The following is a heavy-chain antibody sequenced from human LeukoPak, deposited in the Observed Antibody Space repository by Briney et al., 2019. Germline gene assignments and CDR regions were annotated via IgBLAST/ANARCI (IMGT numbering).Heavy chain of an antibody. CDR1: GGTFSSYA. CDR3: AREGEDLVPAAIHAFDI. J-gene: IGHJ3*02. D-gene: IGHD2-2*02. CDR2: IIPIFGTA. V-gene: IGHV1-69*05. Sequence: VASVKVSCKASGGTFSSYAISWVRQAPGQGLEWMGGIIPIFGTANYAQKFQGRVTITTDESTSTAYMELSSLRSEDTAVYYCAREGEDLVPAAIHAFDIWGQGTMVTVSS.